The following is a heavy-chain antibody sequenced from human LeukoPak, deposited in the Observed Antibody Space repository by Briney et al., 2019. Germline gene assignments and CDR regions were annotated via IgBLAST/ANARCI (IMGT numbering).Heavy chain of an antibody. CDR3: ARDRTISNWFDP. CDR1: GCTFSSYT. CDR2: IIPILGIA. V-gene: IGHV1-69*04. D-gene: IGHD2/OR15-2a*01. Sequence: SSVKVSCKASGCTFSSYTISWVRQAPGQGLEWMGTIIPILGIANYAQKFQGRVTITENKSTSTAYMELSSLRSEDTAVYYCARDRTISNWFDPWGQGTLVTVSS. J-gene: IGHJ5*02.